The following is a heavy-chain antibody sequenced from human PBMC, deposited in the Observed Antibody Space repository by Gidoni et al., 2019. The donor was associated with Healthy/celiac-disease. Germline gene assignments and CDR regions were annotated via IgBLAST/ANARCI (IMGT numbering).Heavy chain of an antibody. D-gene: IGHD4-4*01. V-gene: IGHV4-59*08. CDR3: ARQDYSVRFDP. CDR2: IYYSGST. Sequence: RQPPGKGLEWIGYIYYSGSTNYNPSLKSRVTISVDTSKNQFSLKLSSVTAADTAVYYCARQDYSVRFDPWGQGTLVTVSS. J-gene: IGHJ5*02.